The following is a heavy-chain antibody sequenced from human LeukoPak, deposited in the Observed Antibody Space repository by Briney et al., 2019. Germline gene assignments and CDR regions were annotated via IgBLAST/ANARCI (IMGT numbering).Heavy chain of an antibody. CDR1: GGSINSY. V-gene: IGHV4-4*07. CDR2: ISGSGTI. J-gene: IGHJ3*02. CDR3: ARDIVVVVAALAFDI. Sequence: SETLSLTCTVSGGSINSYWSWIRQPAGKGLEWIGRISGSGTITYNPALQSRLSISIDTSKNQFSLKLMSVTAADTAVYYCARDIVVVVAALAFDIWGQGTMVTVSS. D-gene: IGHD2-15*01.